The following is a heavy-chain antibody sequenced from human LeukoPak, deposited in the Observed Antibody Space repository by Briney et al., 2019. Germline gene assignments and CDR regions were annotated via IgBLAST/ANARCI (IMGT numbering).Heavy chain of an antibody. CDR1: GYTFTSYD. J-gene: IGHJ4*02. D-gene: IGHD5-12*01. CDR3: ARAFSGYEYYFDY. V-gene: IGHV1-8*01. CDR2: MNPNSGNT. Sequence: ASVKVSCKASGYTFTSYDINWVRQATGQGRERMGWMNPNSGNTGYAQKFQGRVTITADESTSTAYMELSSLRSEDTAVYYCARAFSGYEYYFDYWGQGTLVTVSS.